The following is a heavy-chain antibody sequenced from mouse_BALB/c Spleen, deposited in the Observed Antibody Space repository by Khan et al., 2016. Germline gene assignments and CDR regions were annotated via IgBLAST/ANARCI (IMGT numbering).Heavy chain of an antibody. CDR1: GFSLTSYG. D-gene: IGHD1-1*01. J-gene: IGHJ4*01. Sequence: QVQLQQSGPDLVAPSQSLSITCTVSGFSLTSYGVHWVRQPPGKGLEWLVVIWSDGSTTYNSALKSRLSISKDNSKSQVFLKMNSLQTDDTAMYYCARHDYYGSSYGYAMDYWGQGTSVTVSS. CDR2: IWSDGST. CDR3: ARHDYYGSSYGYAMDY. V-gene: IGHV2-6-2*01.